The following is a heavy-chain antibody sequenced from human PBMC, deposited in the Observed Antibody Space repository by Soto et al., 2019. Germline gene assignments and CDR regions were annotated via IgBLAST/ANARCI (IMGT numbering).Heavy chain of an antibody. V-gene: IGHV4-59*01. J-gene: IGHJ4*02. CDR3: ARDPVGVTHFDY. CDR1: GSISTYY. D-gene: IGHD1-26*01. CDR2: IYYMGRT. Sequence: QVQLQESGPGLVKPSETLSLTCTVGSISTYYWNWIRQPPGKGLEWIGYIYYMGRTNYNPSLKSRATMSIDTSKNQFALKLSSVTAADTAVYYCARDPVGVTHFDYWGQGALVTVSS.